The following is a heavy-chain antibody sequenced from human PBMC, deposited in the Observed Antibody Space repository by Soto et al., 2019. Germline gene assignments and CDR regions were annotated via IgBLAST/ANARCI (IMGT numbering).Heavy chain of an antibody. V-gene: IGHV3-23*01. CDR3: AKPHFESGTYSCSGTYYGVG. Sequence: EVLLLESGGNLVQPGGSLRLSCAASGFNFRNYDMNWVRQAPGQGLEWVSAITAGGTTTYYADSVKGRFTISRDNSRNTLYLQMSGLRAEYAAIYFCAKPHFESGTYSCSGTYYGVGWGQGTLVAVSS. J-gene: IGHJ4*02. CDR1: GFNFRNYD. D-gene: IGHD3-10*02. CDR2: ITAGGTTT.